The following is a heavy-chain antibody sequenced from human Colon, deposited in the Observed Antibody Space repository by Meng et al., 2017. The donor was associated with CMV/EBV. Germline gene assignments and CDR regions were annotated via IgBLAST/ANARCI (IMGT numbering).Heavy chain of an antibody. Sequence: SETLSLTCIVSGGSISSYHWSWIRQPPGKGLEWIGYIRYSGSTNSNPSLKSRVTISVDTSKNQFSLKLSSVTAADTAVYSCAREGSPSWGFDPWGQGTLVTVSS. V-gene: IGHV4-59*01. J-gene: IGHJ5*02. CDR1: GGSISSYH. D-gene: IGHD6-6*01. CDR2: IRYSGST. CDR3: AREGSPSWGFDP.